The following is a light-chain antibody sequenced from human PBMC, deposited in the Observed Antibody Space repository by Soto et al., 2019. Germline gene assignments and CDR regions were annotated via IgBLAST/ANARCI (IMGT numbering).Light chain of an antibody. CDR1: QSIGSR. CDR2: DAS. J-gene: IGKJ1*01. V-gene: IGKV3-15*01. CDR3: QPYKTWPPT. Sequence: EIVMTQSPVTVSVSVGERATISCRASQSIGSRLAWYLQKPGQAPRLLISDASSRATGIPASFSGSGSGTESTPTISRLQSEDSAVYYCQPYKTWPPTFGQGTKLDIK.